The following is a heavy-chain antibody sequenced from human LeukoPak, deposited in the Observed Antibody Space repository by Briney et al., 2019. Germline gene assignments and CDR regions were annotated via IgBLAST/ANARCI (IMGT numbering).Heavy chain of an antibody. CDR1: GFTFNTYG. J-gene: IGHJ4*02. V-gene: IGHV3-30*19. D-gene: IGHD1-7*01. Sequence: SGGSLRLSCAASGFTFNTYGMNWVRQAPGKGLEWVAVISYDGSNKYYADSVKGRFTISRDNSKNTPYLQMNSLRAEDTAVYYCARAALNWNFGVAGYWGQGTLVTVSS. CDR3: ARAALNWNFGVAGY. CDR2: ISYDGSNK.